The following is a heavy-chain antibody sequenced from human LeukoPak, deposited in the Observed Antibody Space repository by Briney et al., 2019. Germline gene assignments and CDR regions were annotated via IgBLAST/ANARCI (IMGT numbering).Heavy chain of an antibody. CDR1: GFTFSSYS. CDR3: ARSVAGTKTSFDY. V-gene: IGHV3-53*01. CDR2: IYSGGST. D-gene: IGHD6-19*01. Sequence: GGSLRLSCAASGFTFSSYSMSWVRQAPGKGLEWVSVIYSGGSTYYADSVKGRFTISRDNSKNTLYLQMNSLRAEDTAVYYCARSVAGTKTSFDYWGQGTLVTVSS. J-gene: IGHJ4*02.